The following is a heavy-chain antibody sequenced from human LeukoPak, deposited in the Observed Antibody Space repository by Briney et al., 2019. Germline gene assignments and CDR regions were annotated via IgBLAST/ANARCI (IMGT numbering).Heavy chain of an antibody. D-gene: IGHD1-7*01. CDR1: GGSFSGYY. CDR3: AGLGDWNYVRAYFDY. J-gene: IGHJ4*02. V-gene: IGHV4-34*01. Sequence: SETLSLTCAVYGGSFSGYYWSWIRQPPGKGLEWIGSIYYSGSTYYNPSLKSRVTISVDTSKNQFSLKLSSVTAADTAVYYCAGLGDWNYVRAYFDYWGQGTLVTVSS. CDR2: IYYSGST.